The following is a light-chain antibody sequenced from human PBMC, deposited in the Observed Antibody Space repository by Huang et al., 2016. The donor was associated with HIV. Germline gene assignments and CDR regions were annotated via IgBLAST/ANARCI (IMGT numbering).Light chain of an antibody. Sequence: EIVLTQSPGTLSLSPGERATLPCRARQSGNNNFLAWYQQKPGQAPRLLIYGASSRATGVPDRFSGSGSGTDFTLTISRLEPEDFAVYYCHQYGDSRGTFGQGTKVEIK. CDR2: GAS. CDR1: QSGNNNF. J-gene: IGKJ1*01. V-gene: IGKV3-20*01. CDR3: HQYGDSRGT.